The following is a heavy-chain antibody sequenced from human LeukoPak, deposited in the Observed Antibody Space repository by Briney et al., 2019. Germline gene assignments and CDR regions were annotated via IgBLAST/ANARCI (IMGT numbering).Heavy chain of an antibody. Sequence: GGSLRLSCAASGFTFSDHYMDWVRQGPGKGLAWVGRIRKKGNTYTTEYAASVKGRFTISREDSKNSVYLRMNSLRPEDTAVYYCVRVGPLAYDAFDVWGQGTTVTVSS. J-gene: IGHJ3*01. CDR2: IRKKGNTYTT. CDR1: GFTFSDHY. V-gene: IGHV3-72*01. D-gene: IGHD3-16*01. CDR3: VRVGPLAYDAFDV.